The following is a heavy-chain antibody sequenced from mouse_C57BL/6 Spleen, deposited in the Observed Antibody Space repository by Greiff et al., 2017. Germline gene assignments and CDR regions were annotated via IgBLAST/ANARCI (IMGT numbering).Heavy chain of an antibody. CDR3: ARPGYGNYVPFAY. J-gene: IGHJ3*01. Sequence: VQLKESGGGLVKPGGSLKLSCAASGFTFSDYGMHWVRQAPEKGLEWVAYISSGSSTNYYADTVKGRFTISRDNAKNTLFLQMTSLRSEDTAMYYCARPGYGNYVPFAYWGQGTLVTVSA. D-gene: IGHD2-1*01. CDR2: ISSGSSTN. V-gene: IGHV5-17*01. CDR1: GFTFSDYG.